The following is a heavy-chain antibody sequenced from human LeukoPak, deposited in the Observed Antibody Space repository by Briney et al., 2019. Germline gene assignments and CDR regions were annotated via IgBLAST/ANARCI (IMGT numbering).Heavy chain of an antibody. Sequence: SETLSLTCTVSGGSISSGSYYWSWIRQPAGKGLEWIGRIYTSGSTNYNPSLKSRVTISVDTSKNQFSLKLSSVTAADTAVYYCARDRGGHDAFDIWGQGTMVTVSS. CDR1: GGSISSGSYY. V-gene: IGHV4-61*02. CDR2: IYTSGST. J-gene: IGHJ3*02. D-gene: IGHD3-10*01. CDR3: ARDRGGHDAFDI.